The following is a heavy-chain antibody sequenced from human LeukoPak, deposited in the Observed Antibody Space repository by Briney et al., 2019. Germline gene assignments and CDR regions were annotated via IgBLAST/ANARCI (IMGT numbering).Heavy chain of an antibody. V-gene: IGHV4-59*01. CDR3: ARGRNDNGGMFFDS. CDR2: ISYSGYT. Sequence: SETLSLTCTVSGGSIRSCYWSWIRQAPGKGLEWIGFISYSGYTSYSPSLKSRVAISVDTSKSQFSLRLSSLTAADTAIYYCARGRNDNGGMFFDSWAQGTLVTVSS. J-gene: IGHJ4*02. CDR1: GGSIRSCY. D-gene: IGHD4-23*01.